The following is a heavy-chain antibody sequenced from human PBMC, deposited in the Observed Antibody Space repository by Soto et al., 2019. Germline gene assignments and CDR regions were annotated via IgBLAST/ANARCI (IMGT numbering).Heavy chain of an antibody. CDR1: GGSISSGGYY. CDR3: AREAQLLFEDYYCYMDV. J-gene: IGHJ6*03. D-gene: IGHD2-2*01. Sequence: SETLSLTCTVSGGSISSGGYYWSWIRQHPGKGLEWIGYIYYSGSTYYNPSLKSRVTISVDTSKNQFSLKLSSVTAADTAVYYCAREAQLLFEDYYCYMDVWGKGTTVTVSS. CDR2: IYYSGST. V-gene: IGHV4-31*03.